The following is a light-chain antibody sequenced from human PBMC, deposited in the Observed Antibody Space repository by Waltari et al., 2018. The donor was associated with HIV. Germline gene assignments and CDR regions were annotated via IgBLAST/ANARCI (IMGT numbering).Light chain of an antibody. V-gene: IGLV3-1*01. J-gene: IGLJ2*01. CDR1: KSGDKY. CDR3: QAWDIITAGVV. CDR2: QDT. Sequence: SYELTQPPSVSVSPGQTASITCSGDKSGDKYASWYQQKPGQSPVLVIYQDTNRASGISERFAGSNSGNTSTLTISGTQATDDADYYCQAWDIITAGVVFGGGTKLTVL.